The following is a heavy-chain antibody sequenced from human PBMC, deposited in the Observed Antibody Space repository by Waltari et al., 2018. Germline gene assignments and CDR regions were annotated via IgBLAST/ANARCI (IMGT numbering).Heavy chain of an antibody. CDR1: GFTFNSYI. CDR2: ISSSSSTI. V-gene: IGHV3-48*01. Sequence: EVQLVQSGGGLVPPGGSLRLSCAASGFTFNSYIMNWVRQAPGKGLEWVSYISSSSSTIYYADSVKGRFTISRDNAKNSLYLQMNSLRAEDTAVYYCARDSNKKYFQHWGQGTLVTVSS. D-gene: IGHD4-4*01. CDR3: ARDSNKKYFQH. J-gene: IGHJ1*01.